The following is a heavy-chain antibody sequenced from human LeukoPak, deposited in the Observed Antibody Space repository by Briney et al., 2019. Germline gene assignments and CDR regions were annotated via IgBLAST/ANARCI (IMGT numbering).Heavy chain of an antibody. Sequence: PSETLSLTCTVSSGSFSNYFWGWVRQPPGKGLEGIGRVYSIGTTHYNPSLKSRVTMSMDTSTNQFSLNLRSVTAADTAVYYCGRQGYTASYYFLDYWSQGTLVVVS. J-gene: IGHJ4*02. V-gene: IGHV4-4*07. CDR1: SGSFSNYF. CDR2: VYSIGTT. D-gene: IGHD1-26*01. CDR3: GRQGYTASYYFLDY.